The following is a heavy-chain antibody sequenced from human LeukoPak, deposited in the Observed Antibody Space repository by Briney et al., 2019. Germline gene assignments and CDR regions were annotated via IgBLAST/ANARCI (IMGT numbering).Heavy chain of an antibody. CDR2: IYTSGST. J-gene: IGHJ6*03. D-gene: IGHD2-8*01. V-gene: IGHV4-4*07. CDR1: GGSISSYY. Sequence: PSETLSLTCTVSGGSISSYYWSWIRQPAGKGLEWIGRIYTSGSTNYNPSLKSRVSMSVDTSKNQFSLKLSSATAADTAVYYCARGLLNGYYYYYMDVWGKGTTVTVSS. CDR3: ARGLLNGYYYYYMDV.